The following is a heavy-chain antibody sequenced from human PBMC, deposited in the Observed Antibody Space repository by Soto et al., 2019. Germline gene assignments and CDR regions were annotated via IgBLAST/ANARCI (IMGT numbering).Heavy chain of an antibody. CDR1: GYTFTSYG. J-gene: IGHJ4*02. Sequence: ASVKVSCKASGYTFTSYGISWVRQSPGQGLEWMGWISAYNGNTNYAQNLQGRVTMTTDTFTSTAYMELSSLRSDDTAVYYCAREGSGYSFDHWGQGTLVTVSS. V-gene: IGHV1-18*01. CDR2: ISAYNGNT. CDR3: AREGSGYSFDH. D-gene: IGHD6-25*01.